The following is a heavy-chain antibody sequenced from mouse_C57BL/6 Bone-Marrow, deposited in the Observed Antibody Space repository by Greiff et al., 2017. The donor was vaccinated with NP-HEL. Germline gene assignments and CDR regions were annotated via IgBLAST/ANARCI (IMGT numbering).Heavy chain of an antibody. V-gene: IGHV1-55*01. Sequence: VQLQQSGAELVKPGASVKMSCKASGYTFTSYWITWVKQRPGQGLEWIGDIYPGSGSTNYNEQFKSKATLTVDTSSSTAYMQLSSLTSEDSAVYYCATYYSNYWYFDVWGTGTTVTVSS. CDR3: ATYYSNYWYFDV. CDR1: GYTFTSYW. D-gene: IGHD2-5*01. CDR2: IYPGSGST. J-gene: IGHJ1*03.